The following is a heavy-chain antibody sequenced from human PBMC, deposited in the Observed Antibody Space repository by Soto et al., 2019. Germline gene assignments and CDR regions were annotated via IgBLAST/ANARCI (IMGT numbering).Heavy chain of an antibody. J-gene: IGHJ4*02. Sequence: QVQLVQSEAEVKKPGASVRVSCKTSGYTFNNFGISWVRQDPGQGLEWKGWISSYHGNTKFAQQFQGRLSMPTDTPTSTAYMDLRSLISDDSAIYYCARGCSTFSIVREFLSSDYWGQGTLVTGSS. CDR1: GYTFNNFG. D-gene: IGHD3-10*01. CDR2: ISSYHGNT. V-gene: IGHV1-18*01. CDR3: ARGCSTFSIVREFLSSDY.